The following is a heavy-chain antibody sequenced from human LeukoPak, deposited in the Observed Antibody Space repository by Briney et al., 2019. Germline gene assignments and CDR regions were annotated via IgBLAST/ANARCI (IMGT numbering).Heavy chain of an antibody. J-gene: IGHJ4*02. CDR1: GITFSSYS. CDR3: ASPARYRSFDY. Sequence: GGSLRLSCAASGITFSSYSFNWVRQAPGKGLEWVSYISSTSDFIYYADSVKGRFTISRDNAKNSLYLQMNSLRAEDTAVYYCASPARYRSFDYWGQGTLVTASS. V-gene: IGHV3-21*05. D-gene: IGHD1-1*01. CDR2: ISSTSDFI.